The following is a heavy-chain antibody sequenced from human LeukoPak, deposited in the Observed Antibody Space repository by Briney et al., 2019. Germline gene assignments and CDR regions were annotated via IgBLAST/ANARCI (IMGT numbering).Heavy chain of an antibody. CDR2: ISSSGSTI. CDR1: GFTFSSYE. V-gene: IGHV3-48*03. D-gene: IGHD3-10*01. J-gene: IGHJ6*02. CDR3: AREKIRVRYYGSGSYYNAEYYYYGMDV. Sequence: GGSLRLSCAASGFTFSSYEMNCVRQAPGKGLEGVSYISSSGSTIYYADSVKGRFNISRDNAKSSLYLQMNSLRAEDTAVYHCAREKIRVRYYGSGSYYNAEYYYYGMDVWGQGTTVTVSS.